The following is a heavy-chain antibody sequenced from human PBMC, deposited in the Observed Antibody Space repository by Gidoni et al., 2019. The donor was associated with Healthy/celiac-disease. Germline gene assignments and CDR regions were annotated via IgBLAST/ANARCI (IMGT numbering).Heavy chain of an antibody. V-gene: IGHV3-48*02. CDR2: ISSSSSTI. CDR1: GFTFSSYS. Sequence: EVQLVESGGGLVQPGGSLRLSCAASGFTFSSYSMNWVRQAPGKGLELVSYISSSSSTIYYADSVKGRFTISRDNANNSLYLQMNSLRDEDTAVYYCARDGRYYDSSGYSYYYYYYGMDVWGQGTTVTVSS. D-gene: IGHD3-22*01. CDR3: ARDGRYYDSSGYSYYYYYYGMDV. J-gene: IGHJ6*02.